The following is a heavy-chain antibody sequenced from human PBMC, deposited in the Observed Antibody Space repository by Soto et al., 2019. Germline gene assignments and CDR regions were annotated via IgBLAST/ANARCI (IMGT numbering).Heavy chain of an antibody. V-gene: IGHV3-33*01. CDR3: ARELAGYSSGWYGYYYGMDV. Sequence: GGSLRLSCAAPGFTFSSYGMHWVRQAPGKGLEWVAVIWYDGSNKYYADSVKGRFTISRDNSKNTLYLQMNSLRAEDTAVYYCARELAGYSSGWYGYYYGMDVWGQGTTVTVSS. CDR1: GFTFSSYG. CDR2: IWYDGSNK. D-gene: IGHD6-19*01. J-gene: IGHJ6*02.